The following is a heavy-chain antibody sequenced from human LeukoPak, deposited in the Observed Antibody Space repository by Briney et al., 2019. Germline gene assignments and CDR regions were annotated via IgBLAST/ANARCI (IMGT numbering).Heavy chain of an antibody. CDR3: ARDPLGHSSSWYDY. CDR2: INPNSGGT. D-gene: IGHD6-13*01. CDR1: GYTFTSYG. V-gene: IGHV1-2*02. Sequence: GASVKVSCKASGYTFTSYGISWVRQAPGQGLEWMGWINPNSGGTNYAQKFQGRVTMTRDTSISTAYMELSRLRSDDTAVYYCARDPLGHSSSWYDYWGQGTLVTVSS. J-gene: IGHJ4*02.